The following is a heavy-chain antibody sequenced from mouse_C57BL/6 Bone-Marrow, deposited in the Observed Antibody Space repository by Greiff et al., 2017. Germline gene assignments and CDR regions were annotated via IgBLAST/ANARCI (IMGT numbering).Heavy chain of an antibody. CDR3: ARRAMDY. Sequence: QVQLQESGAELVKPGASVKLSCKASGYTFTSYDITWVKQRPGQGLEWIGWIYPSGGSTKYNEKFKGKATLTVDTSSSTAYMELHSLPSEDSAVYCCARRAMDYWGQGTSVTVSS. J-gene: IGHJ4*01. V-gene: IGHV1-85*01. CDR1: GYTFTSYD. CDR2: IYPSGGST.